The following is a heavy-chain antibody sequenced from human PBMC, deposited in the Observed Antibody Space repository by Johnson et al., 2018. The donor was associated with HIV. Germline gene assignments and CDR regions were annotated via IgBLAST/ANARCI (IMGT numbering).Heavy chain of an antibody. Sequence: QEQLVESGGGVVQPGRSLRLSCASSGFTFSSYAMHWVHQAPGKGLEWVSGINWNGDTTSYADSVKGRFTISRDNSNNTLHLQMNSLRPEDTAVYYCVRDIARRGGTAFDIWGQGTLVTVSS. CDR3: VRDIARRGGTAFDI. CDR2: INWNGDTT. J-gene: IGHJ3*02. V-gene: IGHV3-30*14. CDR1: GFTFSSYA. D-gene: IGHD1-26*01.